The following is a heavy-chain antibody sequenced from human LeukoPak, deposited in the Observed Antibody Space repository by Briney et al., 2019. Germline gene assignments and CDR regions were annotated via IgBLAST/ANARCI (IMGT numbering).Heavy chain of an antibody. CDR2: IYTSGST. D-gene: IGHD3-22*01. CDR1: GGSVSSNY. Sequence: SETLSLTCVASGGSVSSNYWSWVRQPAGKGLEWIGRIYTSGSTNYDPSLKSRVTMSVDTSKNQFSLKLSSVTAADTAVYYCARSNSGYYEYYFDYWGQGTLVTVSS. CDR3: ARSNSGYYEYYFDY. J-gene: IGHJ4*02. V-gene: IGHV4-59*10.